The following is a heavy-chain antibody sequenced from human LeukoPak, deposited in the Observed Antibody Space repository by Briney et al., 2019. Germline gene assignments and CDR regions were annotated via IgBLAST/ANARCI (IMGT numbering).Heavy chain of an antibody. CDR3: ARVGGGSYGGRVFDY. CDR1: GDSISNSIW. V-gene: IGHV4-4*02. CDR2: VDHTGNT. J-gene: IGHJ4*02. D-gene: IGHD2-21*01. Sequence: PSGTLSLTCTVSGDSISNSIWWRWLRQPPGKGLEWIGEVDHTGNTNYRPSLDSRVTLSIDTSKNHFSLTLTSVTAADTAVYYCARVGGGSYGGRVFDYWGQGTLVTVSS.